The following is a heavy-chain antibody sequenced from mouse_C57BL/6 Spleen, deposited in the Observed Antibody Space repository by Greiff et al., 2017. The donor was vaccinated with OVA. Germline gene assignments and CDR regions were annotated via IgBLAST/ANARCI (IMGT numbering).Heavy chain of an antibody. CDR1: GFTITDYY. CDR3: ASSDRSARLAY. J-gene: IGHJ3*01. V-gene: IGHV14-2*01. Sequence: EVQLQQSGAELVKPGASVKLSCTASGFTITDYYMHWVKQRPEQGLEWIGGIDPGDGDTKYAPKFKGKATMTADKSSSTAYLQLSSLTSEDTAVYYCASSDRSARLAYWGQGTLVTVSA. D-gene: IGHD2-14*01. CDR2: IDPGDGDT.